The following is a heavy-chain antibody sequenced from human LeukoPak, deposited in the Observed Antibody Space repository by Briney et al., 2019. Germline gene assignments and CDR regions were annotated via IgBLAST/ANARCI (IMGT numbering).Heavy chain of an antibody. Sequence: SETLSLTCAVYGGSFSGYYWSWIRQPPGKGLEWIGEIYHSGSTNYNPSLKTRVTISVDKSKNQFSLKLSSVTAADTAVYYCARASHDYGDYSHFDYWGQGTLVTVSS. CDR1: GGSFSGYY. CDR2: IYHSGST. CDR3: ARASHDYGDYSHFDY. D-gene: IGHD4-17*01. V-gene: IGHV4-34*01. J-gene: IGHJ4*02.